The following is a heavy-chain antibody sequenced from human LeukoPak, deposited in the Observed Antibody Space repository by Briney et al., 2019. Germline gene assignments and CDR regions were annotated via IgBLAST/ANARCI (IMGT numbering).Heavy chain of an antibody. Sequence: GGSLRLSCAASGFTFDDYGMTWVRQAPGKGLEWVASINQDGSEEFYVDSMKGRVTISRDNAKNSLYLQMNSLRAEDTAVYYCARDAVRAYDYALPGWFDPWGQGTLVTVSS. D-gene: IGHD3-16*01. CDR2: INQDGSEE. CDR1: GFTFDDYG. CDR3: ARDAVRAYDYALPGWFDP. J-gene: IGHJ5*02. V-gene: IGHV3-7*01.